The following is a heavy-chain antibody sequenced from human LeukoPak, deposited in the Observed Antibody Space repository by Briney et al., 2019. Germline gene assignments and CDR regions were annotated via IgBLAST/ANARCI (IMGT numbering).Heavy chain of an antibody. D-gene: IGHD5-24*01. CDR1: GGSISSYY. J-gene: IGHJ4*02. CDR2: IYYSGST. CDR3: ARVETRDGYNYGYFDY. Sequence: SETLSLTCTVSGGSISSYYWSWIRQPPGKGLEWIGHIYYSGSTNYNPSLKSRVTISVDTSKNQFSLKLSSVTAADTAVYYCARVETRDGYNYGYFDYWGQGTLVTVSS. V-gene: IGHV4-59*01.